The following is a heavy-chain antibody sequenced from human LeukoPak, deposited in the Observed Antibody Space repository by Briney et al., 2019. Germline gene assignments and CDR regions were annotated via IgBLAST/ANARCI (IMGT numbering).Heavy chain of an antibody. J-gene: IGHJ5*02. CDR3: ARLPYCSSTSCYLNWFDP. CDR2: IIPIFGTA. V-gene: IGHV1-69*06. Sequence: SVKVSCKASGGTFSSYAISWVRQAPGQGLEWMGGIIPIFGTANYAQKFQGRVTITADKSTSTAYMELSSLRSGDTAVYYCARLPYCSSTSCYLNWFDPWGQGTLVTVSS. CDR1: GGTFSSYA. D-gene: IGHD2-2*01.